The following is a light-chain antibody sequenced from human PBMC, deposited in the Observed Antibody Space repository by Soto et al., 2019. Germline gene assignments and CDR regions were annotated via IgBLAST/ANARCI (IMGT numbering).Light chain of an antibody. CDR3: QQSYSTPP. J-gene: IGKJ2*01. CDR2: AAS. CDR1: QSISSY. Sequence: DIQMTQSPSSLSASVGDRVTITCRASQSISSYLNWYQQKPGKAPKLLIYAASSLQSGVPSRFSGSGSETDFTLTISSLQPEDFATYYCQQSYSTPPVGQGTKLEIK. V-gene: IGKV1-39*01.